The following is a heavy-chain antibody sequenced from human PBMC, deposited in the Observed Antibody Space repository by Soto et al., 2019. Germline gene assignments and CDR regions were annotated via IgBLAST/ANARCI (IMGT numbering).Heavy chain of an antibody. D-gene: IGHD2-2*01. V-gene: IGHV4-38-2*01. CDR3: ARVYYCSSTSCLWWFDP. J-gene: IGHJ5*02. CDR2: IYHSGST. Sequence: SETRSRTWAVSGYSISSGCYWCFIRQPPGKGLEWIGSIYHSGSTYYNPPLKSRVTISVDTSKNQFSLKLSSVTAADTAVYYCARVYYCSSTSCLWWFDPWGQGTLVTVSS. CDR1: GYSISSGCY.